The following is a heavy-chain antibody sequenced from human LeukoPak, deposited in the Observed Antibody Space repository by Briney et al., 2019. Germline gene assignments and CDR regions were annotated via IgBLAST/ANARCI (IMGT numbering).Heavy chain of an antibody. CDR1: GFTFSSYD. CDR3: ARDTTGEADV. Sequence: GGSLRLSCAASGFTFSSYDMHWVRQATGKGLEWVSAIGTAGDTYYADSVKGRFTISRDNSKNTLYLQMNSLRAEDTAVYYCARDTTGEADVWGQGTTVTVSS. J-gene: IGHJ6*02. D-gene: IGHD1-1*01. CDR2: IGTAGDT. V-gene: IGHV3-13*01.